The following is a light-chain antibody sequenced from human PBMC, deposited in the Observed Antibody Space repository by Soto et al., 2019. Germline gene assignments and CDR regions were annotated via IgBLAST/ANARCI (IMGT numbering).Light chain of an antibody. CDR2: DAS. V-gene: IGKV1-33*01. CDR1: QDVRKY. Sequence: DIQMTQSPSSLSASVGDRVTITCQASQDVRKYLSWYQQKARKAPKLLIYDASNLETGVPSRFSGSGSGTDFTFTIRSLQPEDIATYYCQQRHNLPHTFGPGTKVDIK. CDR3: QQRHNLPHT. J-gene: IGKJ3*01.